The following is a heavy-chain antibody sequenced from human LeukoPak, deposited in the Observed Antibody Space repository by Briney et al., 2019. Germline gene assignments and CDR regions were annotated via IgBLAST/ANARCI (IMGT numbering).Heavy chain of an antibody. D-gene: IGHD3-22*01. J-gene: IGHJ5*02. CDR3: AREGPTRNYYDSSGYYYWFDP. CDR2: IDAGNGNT. V-gene: IGHV1-3*01. Sequence: GASVKVSCKASGFTFINYAIHWVRQAPGQGLEWMGWIDAGNGNTKYSQKFQGRVTITRDTSASSAYMELSSLRSEDTAVYYCAREGPTRNYYDSSGYYYWFDPWGQGTLVTVSS. CDR1: GFTFINYA.